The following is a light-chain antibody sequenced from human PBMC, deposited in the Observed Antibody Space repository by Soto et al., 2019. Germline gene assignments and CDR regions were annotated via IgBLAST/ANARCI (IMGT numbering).Light chain of an antibody. J-gene: IGLJ1*01. Sequence: QSALTQPASVSGSPGQWITICCTGTGSDVGGYDYVSWYQHHPGKAPKVMIYEVTNRPSGVSNRFSGSKSGNTASLTISGLLAEDEADYYCSSYTSSSTYVFGTGTKVTVL. CDR1: GSDVGGYDY. CDR3: SSYTSSSTYV. CDR2: EVT. V-gene: IGLV2-14*01.